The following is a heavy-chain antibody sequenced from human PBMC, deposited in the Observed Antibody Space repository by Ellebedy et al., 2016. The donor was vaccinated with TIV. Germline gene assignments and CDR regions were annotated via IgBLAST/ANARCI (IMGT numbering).Heavy chain of an antibody. D-gene: IGHD3-10*01. J-gene: IGHJ5*02. CDR2: IYYSGSTT. Sequence: SETLSLTCTVSGGSISSGSYYWGWIRQPPGTGLEWIGNIYYSGSTTYYNPSLKSRVTISVDTSKNQFSLKLSSVTAADTAVYYCARQLGELLGYNWFDPWGQGTLVTVSS. V-gene: IGHV4-39*01. CDR1: GGSISSGSYY. CDR3: ARQLGELLGYNWFDP.